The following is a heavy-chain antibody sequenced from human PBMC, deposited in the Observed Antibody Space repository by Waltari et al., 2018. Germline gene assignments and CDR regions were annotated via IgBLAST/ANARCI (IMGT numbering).Heavy chain of an antibody. CDR1: GGTFGRFA. Sequence: HVQLVQSGAEVKKPGSSVKVSCRASGGTFGRFAISWVRQAPGQGLEWMGGIIPIFGTPNYAQRFQGRLTITADERTSTVFMELTSLTSDDTAIYFCARREIGGPLDPWGQGTLVTVSS. CDR3: ARREIGGPLDP. J-gene: IGHJ5*02. D-gene: IGHD1-1*01. CDR2: IIPIFGTP. V-gene: IGHV1-69*12.